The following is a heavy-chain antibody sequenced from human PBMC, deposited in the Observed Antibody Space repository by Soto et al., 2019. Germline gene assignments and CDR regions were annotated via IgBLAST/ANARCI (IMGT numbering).Heavy chain of an antibody. CDR2: IYYSGST. J-gene: IGHJ4*02. CDR3: ARGAERWLPFDY. D-gene: IGHD5-12*01. CDR1: GGSISSYY. V-gene: IGHV4-59*01. Sequence: NPSETLSLTCTVSGGSISSYYWSWIRQPPGKGLEWIGYIYYSGSTNYNPSLKSRVTISVDTSKNQFSLKLSSVTAADTAVYYCARGAERWLPFDYWGQGTLVTVSS.